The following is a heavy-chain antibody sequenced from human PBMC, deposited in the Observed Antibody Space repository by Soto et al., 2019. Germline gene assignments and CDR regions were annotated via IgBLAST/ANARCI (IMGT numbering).Heavy chain of an antibody. Sequence: ASVKVSCKASGYTLTSYGISWVRQAPGQGLEWMGWISAYNGNTNYAQKLQGRVTMTTDTSTSTAYMELRSLRSDDTAVYYCARVRWFGDTYYYYGMDVWGQGTTVTVSS. V-gene: IGHV1-18*01. D-gene: IGHD3-10*01. CDR2: ISAYNGNT. J-gene: IGHJ6*02. CDR3: ARVRWFGDTYYYYGMDV. CDR1: GYTLTSYG.